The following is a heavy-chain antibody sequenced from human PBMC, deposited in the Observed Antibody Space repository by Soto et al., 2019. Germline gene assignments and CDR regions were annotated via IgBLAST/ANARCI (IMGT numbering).Heavy chain of an antibody. J-gene: IGHJ6*02. Sequence: EASVKVSCKASGYTFTSYGISWVRQAPGQGLEWMGWISAYNGNTNYAQKLQGRVTMTTDTSTSTAYMELRSLRSDDTAVYYCARLRDIVLMVYAIPYGMDVWGQGTTVTVSS. CDR2: ISAYNGNT. CDR3: ARLRDIVLMVYAIPYGMDV. CDR1: GYTFTSYG. D-gene: IGHD2-8*01. V-gene: IGHV1-18*01.